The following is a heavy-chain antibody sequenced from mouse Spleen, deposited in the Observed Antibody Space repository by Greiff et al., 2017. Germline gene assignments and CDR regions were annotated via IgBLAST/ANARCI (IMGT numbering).Heavy chain of an antibody. J-gene: IGHJ3*01. CDR3: ARWGHYYGSSPLAY. Sequence: EVQLQQSGPELVKPGASVKISCKASGYTFTDYYMNWVKQSHGKSLEWIGDINPNNGGTSYNQKFKGKATLTVDKSSSTAYMELRSLTSEDSAVYYCARWGHYYGSSPLAYWGQGTLVTVSA. CDR2: INPNNGGT. D-gene: IGHD1-1*01. V-gene: IGHV1-26*01. CDR1: GYTFTDYY.